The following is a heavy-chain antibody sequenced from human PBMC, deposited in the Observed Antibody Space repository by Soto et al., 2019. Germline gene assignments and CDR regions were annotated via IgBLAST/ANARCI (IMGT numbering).Heavy chain of an antibody. J-gene: IGHJ4*02. Sequence: SETLSLTCSVSGGSFKSGSYSWSWVRQPPGKGLEWIGYVYHTGRTSYNPSLKRRVSISMDTSKNQFSLNLDSVTAADTAVYFCAKEFSFSYSVSVLHDWGQGTLVT. CDR1: GGSFKSGSYS. CDR2: VYHTGRT. CDR3: AKEFSFSYSVSVLHD. V-gene: IGHV4-61*01. D-gene: IGHD3-10*02.